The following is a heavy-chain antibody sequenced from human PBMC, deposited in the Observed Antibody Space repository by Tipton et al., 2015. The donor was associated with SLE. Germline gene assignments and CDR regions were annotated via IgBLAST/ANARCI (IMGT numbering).Heavy chain of an antibody. D-gene: IGHD3-3*01. Sequence: QVQLVQSGAEVKKPGSSVKVSCKASGDSINNFAICWLRQVPGQGLEWMGGLIPVTGPAHYAQQFQGRVTISADDSTNTVYMELTRLTSEDTAFYYCARGLNQDFWSGRSQWFFDVWGRGTLVTVSS. J-gene: IGHJ2*01. CDR1: GDSINNFA. V-gene: IGHV1-69*01. CDR3: ARGLNQDFWSGRSQWFFDV. CDR2: LIPVTGPA.